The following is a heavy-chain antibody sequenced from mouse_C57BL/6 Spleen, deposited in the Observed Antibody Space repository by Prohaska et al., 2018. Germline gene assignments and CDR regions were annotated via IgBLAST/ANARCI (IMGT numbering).Heavy chain of an antibody. CDR1: GFNIKDDY. J-gene: IGHJ4*01. Sequence: EVQLQQSGAELVRPGASVKLSCTASGFNIKDDYMHWVKQRPEQGLEWIGWIDPENGDTEYASKFQGKATITADTSSNTAYLQLSSLTPEDTAVYYCSGIYYGYDNAMDYWGQGTSVTVSS. CDR3: SGIYYGYDNAMDY. CDR2: IDPENGDT. D-gene: IGHD2-2*01. V-gene: IGHV14-4*01.